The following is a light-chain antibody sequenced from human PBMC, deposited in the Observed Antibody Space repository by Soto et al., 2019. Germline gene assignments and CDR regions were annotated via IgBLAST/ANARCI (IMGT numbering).Light chain of an antibody. CDR2: GAS. CDR3: QQYNDWPPRWT. V-gene: IGKV3-15*01. CDR1: QSVSIS. J-gene: IGKJ1*01. Sequence: EIVMTQSPATLSVSPGERVTLSCRASQSVSISLAWYQQKPGQAPRLLIYGASTRATGIPDRFSGGGSGTEFTLTISSLQSEDFALYYCQQYNDWPPRWTFGQGTRVDTK.